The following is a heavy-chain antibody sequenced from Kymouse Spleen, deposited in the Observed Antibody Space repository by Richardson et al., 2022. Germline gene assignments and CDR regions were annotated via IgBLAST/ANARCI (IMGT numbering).Heavy chain of an antibody. CDR2: IYHSGST. D-gene: IGHD1-7*01. J-gene: IGHJ6*02. CDR3: AREPHNWNSSWYYGMDV. Sequence: QVQLQESGPGLVKPSGTLSLTCAVSGGSISSSNWWSWVRQPPGKGLEWIGEIYHSGSTNYNPSLKSRVTISVDKSKNQFSLKLSSVTAADTAVYYCAREPHNWNSSWYYGMDVWGQGTTVTVSS. CDR1: GGSISSSNW. V-gene: IGHV4-4*02.